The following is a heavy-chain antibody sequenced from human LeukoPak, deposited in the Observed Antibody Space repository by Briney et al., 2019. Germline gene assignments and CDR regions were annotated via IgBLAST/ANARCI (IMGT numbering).Heavy chain of an antibody. CDR1: GGSISGYY. CDR2: IYYSGST. CDR3: ARGQDYGSGTMYYYGMDV. Sequence: SETLSLTCTVSGGSISGYYGSWIRQSPGKGLEWIGYIYYSGSTKYNPSLESRVTISVDTSKNQFSLKLSSVTAADTAVYYCARGQDYGSGTMYYYGMDVWGQGTTVTVSS. J-gene: IGHJ6*02. V-gene: IGHV4-59*12. D-gene: IGHD3-10*01.